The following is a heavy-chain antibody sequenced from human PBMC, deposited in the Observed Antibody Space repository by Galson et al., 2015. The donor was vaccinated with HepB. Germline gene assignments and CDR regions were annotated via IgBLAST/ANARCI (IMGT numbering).Heavy chain of an antibody. CDR2: ISYDGSHR. D-gene: IGHD2-21*01. J-gene: IGHJ4*02. CDR3: ARALGEYFDY. V-gene: IGHV3-30*03. CDR1: GFTFSSDG. Sequence: SLRLSCAASGFTFSSDGVHWVRQAPGKGLEWVAVISYDGSHRYYSDSVKGRFTISRDNSKNTLYLQMNSLTADDTAVYYCARALGEYFDYWGQGTLVTVSS.